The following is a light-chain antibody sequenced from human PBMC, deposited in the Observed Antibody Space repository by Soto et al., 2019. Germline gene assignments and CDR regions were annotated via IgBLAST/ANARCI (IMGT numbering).Light chain of an antibody. CDR2: AVS. Sequence: QSALTQPPSASGSPGQSVTISCTGTSSDVGAYKYVSWYQQHPGKAPKLMIYAVSERPSGVPDRFSGSKSGNTASLTVSGLQAEDEAGYYCSSYADTNNLLFGGGTKLTVL. V-gene: IGLV2-8*01. CDR1: SSDVGAYKY. CDR3: SSYADTNNLL. J-gene: IGLJ2*01.